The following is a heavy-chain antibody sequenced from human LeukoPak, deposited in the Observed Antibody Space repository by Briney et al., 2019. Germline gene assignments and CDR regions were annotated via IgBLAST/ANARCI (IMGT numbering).Heavy chain of an antibody. V-gene: IGHV3-30-3*01. D-gene: IGHD3-22*01. CDR3: ARGGANDQYDYSGFYTRYFDY. J-gene: IGHJ4*02. CDR1: GLTFSNYA. Sequence: GGSLRLSCAASGLTFSNYAVHWVRQAPGKGLEWVAVISNDGTNKYYADSVKGRFTISRDNPKNTLDLQMTSLRAEDTAVYYCARGGANDQYDYSGFYTRYFDYWGQGTLVSVSS. CDR2: ISNDGTNK.